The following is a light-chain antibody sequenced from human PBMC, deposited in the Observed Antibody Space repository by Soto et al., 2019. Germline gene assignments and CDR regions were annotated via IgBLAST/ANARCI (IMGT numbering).Light chain of an antibody. CDR3: QHCDYLPI. Sequence: DIQMTQSPSSLSASVGDRVTITCQASHDITSFLNWYQHKPGRAPKLLLYDASILEAGVPTRFSGSGSGTHFTFPISSLQPEDVATYSCQHCDYLPIFGPGTTVDFK. V-gene: IGKV1-33*01. CDR2: DAS. CDR1: HDITSF. J-gene: IGKJ3*01.